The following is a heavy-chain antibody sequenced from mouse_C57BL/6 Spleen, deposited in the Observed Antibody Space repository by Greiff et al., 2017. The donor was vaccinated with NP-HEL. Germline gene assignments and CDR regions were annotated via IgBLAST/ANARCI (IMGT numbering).Heavy chain of an antibody. CDR3: ARGGYGNSY. Sequence: VQLQQSGAELVRPGTSVKVSCKASGYAFTNYLIEWVKQRPGQGLEWIGVINPGSGGTNYNEKFKGKATLTADKSSSTAYMQLSSLTSEDSAVYFCARGGYGNSYWGQGTSVTVSS. D-gene: IGHD2-1*01. V-gene: IGHV1-54*01. CDR1: GYAFTNYL. CDR2: INPGSGGT. J-gene: IGHJ4*01.